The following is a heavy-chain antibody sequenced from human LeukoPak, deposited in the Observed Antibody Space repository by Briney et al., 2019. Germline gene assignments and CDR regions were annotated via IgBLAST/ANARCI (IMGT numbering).Heavy chain of an antibody. CDR3: ASSVTKLGYCSGGSCYPLYY. Sequence: GGSLRLSCAASGFTFSDYYMSWIRQAPGKGLEWVSYISSSGSTIYYADSAKGRFTISRDNAKNSLYLQMNSLRAEDTAVYYCASSVTKLGYCSGGSCYPLYYWGQGTLVTVSS. V-gene: IGHV3-11*01. J-gene: IGHJ4*02. D-gene: IGHD2-15*01. CDR1: GFTFSDYY. CDR2: ISSSGSTI.